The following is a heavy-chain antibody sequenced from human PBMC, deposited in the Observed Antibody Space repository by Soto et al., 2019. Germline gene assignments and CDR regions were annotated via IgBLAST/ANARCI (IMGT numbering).Heavy chain of an antibody. CDR2: ISSEGSTT. CDR3: AGGGQSGSHTYYFDY. Sequence: VQLVESGGDLVQPGGSLRLSCAARGLTFSTYWMPWVRQAPGKGLVWVSRISSEGSTTNYADSVKGRFAISRDTAKNTLYLQMNSLRDDDTAMYYCAGGGQSGSHTYYFDYWGQGTLVTVSA. J-gene: IGHJ4*02. CDR1: GLTFSTYW. D-gene: IGHD1-26*01. V-gene: IGHV3-74*01.